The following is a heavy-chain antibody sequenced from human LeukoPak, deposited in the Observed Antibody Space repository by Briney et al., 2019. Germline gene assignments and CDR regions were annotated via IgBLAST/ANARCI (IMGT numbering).Heavy chain of an antibody. CDR2: IYSGGST. J-gene: IGHJ6*02. D-gene: IGHD6-13*01. CDR1: ELTSSTSW. Sequence: GGSLRLSCAASELTSSTSWMSWVRQAPGKGLEWVSLIYSGGSTYYSDSVRGRFATSRDNSKNTLYLQMSSLRAEDTAVYYCAGHSEMDVWGQGITVTVSS. CDR3: AGHSEMDV. V-gene: IGHV3-53*01.